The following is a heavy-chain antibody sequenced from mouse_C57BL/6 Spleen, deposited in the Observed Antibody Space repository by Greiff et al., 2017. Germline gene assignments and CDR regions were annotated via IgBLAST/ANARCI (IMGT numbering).Heavy chain of an antibody. CDR2: IWTGGGT. CDR1: GFSLTSYA. V-gene: IGHV2-9-1*01. Sequence: QVQLQQSGPGLVAPSQSLSITCTVSGFSLTSYAISWVRQPPGKGLEWLGVIWTGGGTNYNSALKSRLSISKDNSKSQVFLKMNSLQTDDTARYYCASQDDGYSLYYYAMDYWGQGTSVTVSS. J-gene: IGHJ4*01. CDR3: ASQDDGYSLYYYAMDY. D-gene: IGHD2-3*01.